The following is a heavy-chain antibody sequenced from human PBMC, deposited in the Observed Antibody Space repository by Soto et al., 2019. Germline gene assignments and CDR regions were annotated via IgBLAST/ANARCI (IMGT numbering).Heavy chain of an antibody. CDR2: ISPGSRYP. Sequence: QVQLVESGGGLVPPGGSLRLSCAGSGFTFGDSYMSWIRQAPGKGLEWLSYISPGSRYPAYADSVKGRFTITRDNAKRSLILQMLSLTAEDADIYYCVSGGGGGRFDPWGQGTMVTVSS. CDR1: GFTFGDSY. J-gene: IGHJ5*02. V-gene: IGHV3-11*06. D-gene: IGHD2-15*01. CDR3: VSGGGGGRFDP.